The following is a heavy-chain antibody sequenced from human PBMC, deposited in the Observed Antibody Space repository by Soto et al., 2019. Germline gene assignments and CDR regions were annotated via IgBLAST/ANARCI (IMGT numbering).Heavy chain of an antibody. Sequence: PSETLCLTCTVSGGSISSSSYYWGWIRQPPGKGLEWIGSIYYSGSTYYNPSLKSRVTISVDTSKNQFSLKLNSVTAADTAVYYCARQLMYWGQGTPVTVSS. D-gene: IGHD6-13*01. CDR1: GGSISSSSYY. CDR2: IYYSGST. J-gene: IGHJ4*02. CDR3: ARQLMY. V-gene: IGHV4-39*01.